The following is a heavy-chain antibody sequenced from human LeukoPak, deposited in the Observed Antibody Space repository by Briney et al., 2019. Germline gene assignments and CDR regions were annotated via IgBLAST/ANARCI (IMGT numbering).Heavy chain of an antibody. D-gene: IGHD1-1*01. Sequence: TSETLSLTCTVSGGSISSYYWSWIRQPPGKGLEWIGYIYYSGSTNYNPSLKSRVTISVDTSKNQFSLKLSSVTAADTAVYYCARDGFTGGAFDIWGQGTMVTVSS. CDR1: GGSISSYY. CDR3: ARDGFTGGAFDI. V-gene: IGHV4-59*01. J-gene: IGHJ3*02. CDR2: IYYSGST.